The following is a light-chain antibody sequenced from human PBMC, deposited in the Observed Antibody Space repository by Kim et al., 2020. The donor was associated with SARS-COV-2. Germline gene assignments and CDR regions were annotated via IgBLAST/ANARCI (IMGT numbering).Light chain of an antibody. J-gene: IGKJ5*01. CDR3: LQHNTYPIT. V-gene: IGKV1-17*01. Sequence: ASVGERVTTTCRASKHSRNDLGWYQQNPGRAPKRLIYGASSLQSGVPSRFSGSGSGTEFTLTISSLQPEDFATYFCLQHNTYPITFGQGTRLEIK. CDR2: GAS. CDR1: KHSRND.